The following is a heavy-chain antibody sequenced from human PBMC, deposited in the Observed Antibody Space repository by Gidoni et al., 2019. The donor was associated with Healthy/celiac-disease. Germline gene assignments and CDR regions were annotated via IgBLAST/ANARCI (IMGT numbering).Heavy chain of an antibody. CDR1: GFTFSCYA. V-gene: IGHV3-23*01. Sequence: EVQLLESGGGLVQPGGSLRLSCAASGFTFSCYAMSWVRQAPGKGLEWVSGISGSGGSTYYADSVKGRFTISRDNSKNTLYLQMNSLRAEDTAVYYCAKDVSSGWPKNWFDPWGQGTLVTVSS. CDR2: ISGSGGST. D-gene: IGHD6-19*01. CDR3: AKDVSSGWPKNWFDP. J-gene: IGHJ5*02.